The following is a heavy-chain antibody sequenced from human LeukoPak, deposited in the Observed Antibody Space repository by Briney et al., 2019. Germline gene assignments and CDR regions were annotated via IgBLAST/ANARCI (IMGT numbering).Heavy chain of an antibody. V-gene: IGHV3-73*01. CDR3: TRPEYSSSSVWFDP. J-gene: IGHJ5*02. Sequence: GGSLRLSCAASGFTFSGSAMHWVRQASGKGLEWVGRIRSKTNSYATAYAASVKGRFTISRDDSKNTAYLQMNSLKTEDTAVYYCTRPEYSSSSVWFDPWGQGTLVTVSS. CDR1: GFTFSGSA. D-gene: IGHD6-6*01. CDR2: IRSKTNSYAT.